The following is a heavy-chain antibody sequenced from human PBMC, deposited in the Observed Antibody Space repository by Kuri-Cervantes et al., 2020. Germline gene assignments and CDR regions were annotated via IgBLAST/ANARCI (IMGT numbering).Heavy chain of an antibody. CDR2: ISAYNGNT. CDR3: ARELYIVATTTRYYFDY. CDR1: GYTFTSYG. J-gene: IGHJ4*02. Sequence: ASVKVSCKASGYTFTSYGISWVRQAPGQGLEWMGWISAYNGNTNYAQKFQGWVTMTRDTSISTAYMELSRLRSDDTAVYYCARELYIVATTTRYYFDYWGQGTLVTDSS. V-gene: IGHV1-18*01. D-gene: IGHD5-12*01.